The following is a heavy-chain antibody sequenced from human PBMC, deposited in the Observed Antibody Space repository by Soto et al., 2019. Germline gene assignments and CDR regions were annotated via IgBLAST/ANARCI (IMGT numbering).Heavy chain of an antibody. CDR1: GGPARSYT. CDR3: ARERFCSSTACYRDAFDV. J-gene: IGHJ3*01. Sequence: QVQLVQSGAEVRKPGSSVRVSCKASGGPARSYTLTWVRQAPGQGLEWMGRIIPLLGVPDYAQKFQGRLTIVADKSTNTDYMDLSSLTSDDTALYYCARERFCSSTACYRDAFDVWGQGTQVTVSS. D-gene: IGHD2-2*01. CDR2: IIPLLGVP. V-gene: IGHV1-69*04.